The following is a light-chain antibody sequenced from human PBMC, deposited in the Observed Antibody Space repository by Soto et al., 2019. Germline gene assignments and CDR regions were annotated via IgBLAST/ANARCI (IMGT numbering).Light chain of an antibody. V-gene: IGLV3-21*02. J-gene: IGLJ1*01. CDR2: DDT. Sequence: SYELTQPPSVSVAPGQTARISCGANNIGTKSVNWFQQKPGQAPVVVVYDDTDRPSGIPERFTGSNSGNTATLTITGVEAGDEADYYCQVWLGGSGRGFFGTGTKVTV. CDR1: NIGTKS. CDR3: QVWLGGSGRGF.